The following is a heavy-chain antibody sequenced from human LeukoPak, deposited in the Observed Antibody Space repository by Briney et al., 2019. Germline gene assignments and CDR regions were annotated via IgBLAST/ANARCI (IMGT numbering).Heavy chain of an antibody. Sequence: PGGSLRLSCTGSGFTFGAHSMAWVRQAPGKGPEWVGFIRGKAYGGATGYTASVKGRFTVSRDDSKSIVYLQMNSLRTEDTAVYYCICLTDPFDYWGQGSLVTVS. V-gene: IGHV3-49*04. CDR2: IRGKAYGGAT. J-gene: IGHJ4*02. CDR1: GFTFGAHS. CDR3: ICLTDPFDY.